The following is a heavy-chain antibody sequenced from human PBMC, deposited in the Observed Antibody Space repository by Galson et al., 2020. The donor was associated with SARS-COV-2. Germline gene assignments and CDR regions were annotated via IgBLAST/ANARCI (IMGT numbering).Heavy chain of an antibody. CDR1: GGSISSGGYY. CDR3: ARVGAGGDYVGYFDY. D-gene: IGHD4-17*01. V-gene: IGHV4-31*03. Sequence: SETLSLTCTVSGGSISSGGYYWSWIRQHPGKGLEWIGYIYYSGSTYYNPSLKSRVTISVDTSKNQFSLKLSSVTAADTAVYYCARVGAGGDYVGYFDYWGQGTLVTVSS. J-gene: IGHJ4*02. CDR2: IYYSGST.